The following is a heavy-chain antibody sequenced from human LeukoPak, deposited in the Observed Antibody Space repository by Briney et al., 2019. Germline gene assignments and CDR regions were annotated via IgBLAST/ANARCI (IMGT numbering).Heavy chain of an antibody. V-gene: IGHV3-30-3*01. Sequence: GGSLRLSCAASGFTFSSYAMHWVRQAPGKGLEWVAVISYDGSNKYYADSVKGRFTISRDNSKNTLYLQMNSLRAEDTAVYYCARDRCGSYPPCYFDYWGQGTLVTVSS. D-gene: IGHD1-26*01. CDR3: ARDRCGSYPPCYFDY. J-gene: IGHJ4*02. CDR2: ISYDGSNK. CDR1: GFTFSSYA.